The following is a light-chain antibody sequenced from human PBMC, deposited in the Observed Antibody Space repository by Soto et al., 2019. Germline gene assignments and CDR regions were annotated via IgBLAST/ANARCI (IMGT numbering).Light chain of an antibody. J-gene: IGLJ1*01. V-gene: IGLV1-40*01. Sequence: QSALTQPPSVSGAPGQRVTISCTGSSSNIGAGYDVHWYQQLPGTAPKLLIYSNNNRPSGVPDRFSVSKSGTSASLAITGLQAEDEADYYCQSYDSSLSGSRVFGTGTKV. CDR2: SNN. CDR3: QSYDSSLSGSRV. CDR1: SSNIGAGYD.